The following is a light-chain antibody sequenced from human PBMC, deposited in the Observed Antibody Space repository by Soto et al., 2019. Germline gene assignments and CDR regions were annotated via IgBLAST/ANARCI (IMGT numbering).Light chain of an antibody. J-gene: IGKJ4*01. CDR1: QSINTY. V-gene: IGKV3-11*01. CDR2: DAS. Sequence: DIVLTQFPATLSLSPGERATLSCRASQSINTYLAWYQQKPGQPPRLLISDASSRATGTPARFSGSGSGTDFTLTISSLEAEDFAVYYCQQRSDWPPLTFGGGTKVEIK. CDR3: QQRSDWPPLT.